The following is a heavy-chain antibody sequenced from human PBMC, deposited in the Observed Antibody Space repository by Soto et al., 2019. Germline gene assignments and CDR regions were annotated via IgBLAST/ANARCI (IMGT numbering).Heavy chain of an antibody. CDR3: AKDQLALESNFDY. D-gene: IGHD3-3*02. V-gene: IGHV3-9*01. CDR2: ISWNSGSI. CDR1: GFTFDDYA. J-gene: IGHJ4*02. Sequence: HPGGSLRLSCAASGFTFDDYAMHWVRQAPGKGLEWVSGISWNSGSIGYADSAKGRFTISRDNAKNSLYLQMNSLRAEDTALYYCAKDQLALESNFDYWGQGTLVTVS.